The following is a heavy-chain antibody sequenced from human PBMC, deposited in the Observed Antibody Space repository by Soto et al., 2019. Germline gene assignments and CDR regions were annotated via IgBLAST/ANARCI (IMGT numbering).Heavy chain of an antibody. CDR1: GGSISSGDYY. Sequence: QVQLQESGPGLVKPSQTLSLTCTVSGGSISSGDYYWSWIRQPQGKGLEWIGYLYYSGRTYYKPSLKSRVTISVDTCKNQFSLELSSVTAADTAVYYCAGARGDGMDVLGQGTTGPVSS. J-gene: IGHJ6*02. D-gene: IGHD3-10*01. V-gene: IGHV4-30-4*01. CDR2: LYYSGRT. CDR3: AGARGDGMDV.